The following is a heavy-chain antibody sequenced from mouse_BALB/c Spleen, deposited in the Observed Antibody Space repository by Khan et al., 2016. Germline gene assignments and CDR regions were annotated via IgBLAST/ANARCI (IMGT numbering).Heavy chain of an antibody. CDR3: ARDGKRPFAY. J-gene: IGHJ3*01. CDR1: GYTFTNYG. Sequence: QIQLVQSGPELKKPGETVKISCKASGYTFTNYGMNWVKQAPGKGLKWMAWINTYTGDPTYADDFKGRFAFSLVTSASTAYLQINNLKNEDTATYYCARDGKRPFAYWGQGTLVTVSA. CDR2: INTYTGDP. V-gene: IGHV9-3-1*01. D-gene: IGHD1-1*01.